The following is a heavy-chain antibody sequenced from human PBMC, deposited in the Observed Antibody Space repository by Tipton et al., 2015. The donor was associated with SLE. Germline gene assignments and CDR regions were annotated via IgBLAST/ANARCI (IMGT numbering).Heavy chain of an antibody. Sequence: LSLTCTVSGGSINSYYWNWIRQAPGKGLEWVASTKEDGSEKYYVDSVKGRFTISRDNAERSVYLQMNSLRVEDAAMYYCATGNWASSGYWGQGTLVTVSS. D-gene: IGHD7-27*01. CDR2: TKEDGSEK. CDR1: GGSINSYY. J-gene: IGHJ4*02. V-gene: IGHV3-7*01. CDR3: ATGNWASSGY.